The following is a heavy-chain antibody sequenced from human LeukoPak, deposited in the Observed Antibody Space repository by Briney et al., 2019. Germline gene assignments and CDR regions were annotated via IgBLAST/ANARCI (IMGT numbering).Heavy chain of an antibody. Sequence: GGSLRLSCAASGFTFSGYWTHWVRQAPGKGLVWVSRINSDGSSTSYADSVKGRFTISRDNAKNTLYLQMNSLRAEDTAVYYCARVYYTTIYGSCDYWGQGTLITVSS. CDR2: INSDGSST. CDR3: ARVYYTTIYGSCDY. D-gene: IGHD2-8*01. CDR1: GFTFSGYW. V-gene: IGHV3-74*01. J-gene: IGHJ4*02.